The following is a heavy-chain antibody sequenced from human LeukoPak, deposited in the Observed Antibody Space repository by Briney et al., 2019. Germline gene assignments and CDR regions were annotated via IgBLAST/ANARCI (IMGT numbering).Heavy chain of an antibody. D-gene: IGHD1-20*01. J-gene: IGHJ5*02. CDR1: GGSISSYY. CDR3: ARDTYNWNVDAFDP. V-gene: IGHV4-59*01. Sequence: SETLSLTRTVSGGSISSYYWSWIRQPPGKGLEWIGYIYYSGSTNYNPSLKSRVTISVDTSKNQFSLKLSSVTAADTAVYYCARDTYNWNVDAFDPWGQGTLVTVPS. CDR2: IYYSGST.